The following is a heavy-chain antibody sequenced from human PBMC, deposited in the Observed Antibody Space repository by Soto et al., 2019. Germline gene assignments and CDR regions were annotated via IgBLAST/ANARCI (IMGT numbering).Heavy chain of an antibody. J-gene: IGHJ5*02. CDR2: ISAYNGNT. D-gene: IGHD6-13*01. V-gene: IGHV1-18*01. CDR1: GYTFTSYG. Sequence: ASVKVSCKASGYTFTSYGISWVRQAPGQGLEWMGWISAYNGNTNYAQKLQGRVTMTTDTSTSTAYMELRSLRSDDTAVYYCARDYYSSSWYWFDPWGQGTLVTVSS. CDR3: ARDYYSSSWYWFDP.